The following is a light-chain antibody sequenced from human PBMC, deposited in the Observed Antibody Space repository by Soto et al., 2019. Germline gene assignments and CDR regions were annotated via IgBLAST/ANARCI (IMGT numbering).Light chain of an antibody. CDR1: QSVRSNY. J-gene: IGKJ1*01. CDR2: GAS. V-gene: IGKV3-20*01. CDR3: QQYGSSPRT. Sequence: EIVWTQSPGTLSLSPGESATLSCSASQSVRSNYVAWYQQKPGQGPRLLIYGASSRATGIPDRFSGSGSGTDFTLSISRLEPEDFVVYYCQQYGSSPRTVGQGTKVDIK.